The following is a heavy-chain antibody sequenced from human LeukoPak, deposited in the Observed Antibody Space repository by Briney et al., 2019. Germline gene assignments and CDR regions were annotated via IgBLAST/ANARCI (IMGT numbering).Heavy chain of an antibody. CDR3: ARGPPLHNVDIVATIPPNKYYYMDV. V-gene: IGHV1-2*02. D-gene: IGHD5-12*01. CDR2: INPNGGGT. CDR1: GYSFTGYY. Sequence: GASVKVSCKASGYSFTGYYMHWVRQAPGQGLEWMGRINPNGGGTNYAQKFQGRVAMTRDTSTSTVYTELSSLRSEDTAVYYCARGPPLHNVDIVATIPPNKYYYMDVWGKGTTVTISS. J-gene: IGHJ6*03.